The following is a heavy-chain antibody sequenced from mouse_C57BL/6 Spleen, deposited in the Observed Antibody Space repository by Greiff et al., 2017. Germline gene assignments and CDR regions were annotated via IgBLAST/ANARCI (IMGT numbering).Heavy chain of an antibody. D-gene: IGHD1-1*01. CDR2: IWSDGST. Sequence: VKLVESGPGLVAPSQSLSITCTVSGFSLPSYGVHWVRQPPGKGLEWLVVIWSDGSTTYNSALKSRLSISKDNSKSQVFLKMNSLQTDDTAMYYCARHEDYGSSSAWFAYWGQGTLVTVSA. CDR3: ARHEDYGSSSAWFAY. CDR1: GFSLPSYG. J-gene: IGHJ3*01. V-gene: IGHV2-6-1*01.